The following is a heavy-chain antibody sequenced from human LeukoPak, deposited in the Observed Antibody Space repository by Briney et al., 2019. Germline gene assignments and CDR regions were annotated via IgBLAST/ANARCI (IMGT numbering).Heavy chain of an antibody. Sequence: PGRSLRLSCAASGFTFSSYGMHWVRQAPGKGLEWVAVVSYDGNNKYYADSVKGRFAISRDNSKNTLYLQMNSLRADDTAVYYCAAAITLVRGVENWFDPWGQGTLVTVSS. J-gene: IGHJ5*02. CDR2: VSYDGNNK. D-gene: IGHD3-10*01. CDR1: GFTFSSYG. V-gene: IGHV3-30*03. CDR3: AAAITLVRGVENWFDP.